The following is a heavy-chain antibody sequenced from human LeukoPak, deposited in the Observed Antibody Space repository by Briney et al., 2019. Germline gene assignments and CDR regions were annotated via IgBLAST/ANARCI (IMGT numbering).Heavy chain of an antibody. CDR2: IGGSGGAT. CDR3: AKDPAAAVDEVYLPFDY. Sequence: PGGSLRLSCAASGFTFRNYAMSWVRQAPGKGLEWVSAIGGSGGATYYTNSVKGRFTISRDNSKNTLYLQMNSLRAEDTAVYYCAKDPAAAVDEVYLPFDYWGQGTLVTVSS. D-gene: IGHD6-13*01. V-gene: IGHV3-23*01. CDR1: GFTFRNYA. J-gene: IGHJ4*02.